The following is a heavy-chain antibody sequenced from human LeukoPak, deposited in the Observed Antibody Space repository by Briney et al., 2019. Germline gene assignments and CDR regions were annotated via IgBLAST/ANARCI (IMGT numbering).Heavy chain of an antibody. V-gene: IGHV3-23*01. D-gene: IGHD5-18*01. J-gene: IGHJ4*02. CDR3: AKGGIGSSSGLDY. CDR1: GFTFSTYV. Sequence: PGGSLRLPCAASGFTFSTYVMTWVRQAPGKGLEWVSSIGGSGGSPYYANSVKGRFSISRDNSKNTLYLEMNSLRDADTAVYYCAKGGIGSSSGLDYWGQGTLVTVSS. CDR2: IGGSGGSP.